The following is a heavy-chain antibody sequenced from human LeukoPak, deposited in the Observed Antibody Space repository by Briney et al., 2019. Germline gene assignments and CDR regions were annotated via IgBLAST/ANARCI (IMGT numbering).Heavy chain of an antibody. CDR2: IYYSGST. V-gene: IGHV4-39*01. CDR1: GGSISSSSYY. J-gene: IGHJ4*02. Sequence: SETLSLTRTVSGGSISSSSYYWGWIRQPPGKGLEWIGSIYYSGSTYYNPSLKSRVTISVDTSKNQFSLKLSSVTAADTAVYYCAKGLAPRLPGGQGTLVTVSS. CDR3: AKGLAPRLP. D-gene: IGHD3-16*01.